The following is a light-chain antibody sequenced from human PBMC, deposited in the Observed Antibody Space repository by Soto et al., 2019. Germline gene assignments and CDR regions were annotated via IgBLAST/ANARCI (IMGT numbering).Light chain of an antibody. CDR1: SSDVGGYNF. CDR3: GSYTSSSPYV. CDR2: EVT. J-gene: IGLJ1*01. Sequence: QSVLTQPASVSGSLGQSITISCTGTSSDVGGYNFVSWYQQHPGRAPKLMIYEVTNRPSGVSNRFSGSKSGSTASLTISGLQAKDEADYYCGSYTSSSPYVFGPGTKVT. V-gene: IGLV2-14*01.